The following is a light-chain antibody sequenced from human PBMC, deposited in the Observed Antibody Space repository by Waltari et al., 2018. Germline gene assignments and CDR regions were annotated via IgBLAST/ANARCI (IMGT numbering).Light chain of an antibody. V-gene: IGKV3-15*01. J-gene: IGKJ2*01. Sequence: EIVMTQSPATLSVSPGERAILSCRASQSVTTNLAWYQQKPGQAPRLLIYGASTRATDIPARFSGSGSGTEFTLTISGLQSEDCAVYYCHQYNDGPPFNFGQGTKLEIK. CDR3: HQYNDGPPFN. CDR2: GAS. CDR1: QSVTTN.